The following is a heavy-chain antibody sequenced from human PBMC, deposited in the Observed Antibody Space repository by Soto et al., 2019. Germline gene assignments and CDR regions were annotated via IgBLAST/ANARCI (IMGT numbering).Heavy chain of an antibody. J-gene: IGHJ5*02. Sequence: QVQLQESGPRLVKPSESLSLTCGVSGGTVASSHWWSWVRQSPSRGLEWFGNVYHTGDTNSNPSLQSRVTFSVDKSNNQFAPRLTSVTAADTAVYFCAREIVTAGGNNYFDPWGPGTLVTVSS. CDR3: AREIVTAGGNNYFDP. CDR1: GGTVASSHW. CDR2: VYHTGDT. D-gene: IGHD2-21*02. V-gene: IGHV4-4*02.